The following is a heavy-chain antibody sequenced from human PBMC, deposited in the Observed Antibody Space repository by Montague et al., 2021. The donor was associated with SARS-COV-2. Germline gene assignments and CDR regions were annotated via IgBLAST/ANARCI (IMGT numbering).Heavy chain of an antibody. CDR2: ISHRGTA. J-gene: IGHJ4*02. CDR1: GASVSSTNW. Sequence: SETLSLTCTVSGASVSSTNWWSWVCQPPGKGLEWVGEISHRGTANYSPSLKSRATMSVDESGDQFFLKLSSVTAADTAVYYCARFSYDNTGYPRGFDFWGQGALVTVSS. D-gene: IGHD3-22*01. CDR3: ARFSYDNTGYPRGFDF. V-gene: IGHV4-4*02.